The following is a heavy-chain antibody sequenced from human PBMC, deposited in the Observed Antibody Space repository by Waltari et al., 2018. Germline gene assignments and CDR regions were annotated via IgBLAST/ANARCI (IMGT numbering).Heavy chain of an antibody. D-gene: IGHD6-19*01. V-gene: IGHV4-59*11. J-gene: IGHJ4*02. CDR3: ARAAYSSGWSTPFDY. CDR1: GGSISSHY. CDR2: IYYSGST. Sequence: QVQLQESGPGLVKPSETLSLTCTVSGGSISSHYWSWIRQPPGKGLEWIGYIYYSGSTNYNPSLKSRVTISVDTSKNQFSLKRSSVTAADTAVYYCARAAYSSGWSTPFDYWGQGTLVTVSS.